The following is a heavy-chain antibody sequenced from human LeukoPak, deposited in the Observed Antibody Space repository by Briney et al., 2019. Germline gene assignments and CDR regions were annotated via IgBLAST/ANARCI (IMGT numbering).Heavy chain of an antibody. V-gene: IGHV3-48*02. D-gene: IGHD1-26*01. CDR2: ISSSGSAI. J-gene: IGHJ4*02. CDR1: GFTFSSYS. CDR3: ARDLYYGFDY. Sequence: GGSLRLSCATSGFTFSSYSMDWVRQAPGKGLEWVSYISSSGSAIKYADSVKGRFTISRDNAKNSLYLQMNSLRDKDTAVYYCARDLYYGFDYWGQGPLVSVSS.